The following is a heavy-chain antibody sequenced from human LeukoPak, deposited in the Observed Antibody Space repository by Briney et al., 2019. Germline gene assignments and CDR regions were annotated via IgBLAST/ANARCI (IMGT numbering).Heavy chain of an antibody. D-gene: IGHD3-16*02. J-gene: IGHJ4*02. CDR1: GFTFSRYG. Sequence: GGSLRLSCAASGFTFSRYGMHWVRQAPGKGREWVAVIWYEGSNKYYADSVKGRFTISRDNSKNTLYLQMNSLRAEDTAVYYCARDPGDYIWGSYRYTGSFDYWGQGTLVTVSS. CDR2: IWYEGSNK. V-gene: IGHV3-33*01. CDR3: ARDPGDYIWGSYRYTGSFDY.